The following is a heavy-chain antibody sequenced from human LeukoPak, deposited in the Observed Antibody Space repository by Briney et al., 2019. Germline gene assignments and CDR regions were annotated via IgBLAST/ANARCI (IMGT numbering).Heavy chain of an antibody. CDR2: IKSKTDGGTT. CDR3: TTGVVVLRAFFDY. V-gene: IGHV3-15*01. D-gene: IGHD3-22*01. CDR1: GFTFSNAW. J-gene: IGHJ4*02. Sequence: GGSLRLSCAASGFTFSNAWMSCVRQAPGKGLEWVGRIKSKTDGGTTDYAAPVKGRFTISRDDSKNTLYLQMNSLKTEDTAVYYCTTGVVVLRAFFDYWGQGTLVTVSS.